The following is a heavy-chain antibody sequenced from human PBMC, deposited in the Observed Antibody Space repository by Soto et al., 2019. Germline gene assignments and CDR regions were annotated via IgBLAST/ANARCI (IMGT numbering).Heavy chain of an antibody. Sequence: RSETLSLTCTVSGDSISSGGHYWSWIRQHPGKGLEWIGYIYYSGSTYYNPSLKSRVSIPVDTSKNQFSLKLSSVTAADTAVYYCARVGRYFDWLTIDYWGQGTLVTVSS. CDR2: IYYSGST. CDR3: ARVGRYFDWLTIDY. V-gene: IGHV4-31*03. D-gene: IGHD3-9*01. J-gene: IGHJ4*02. CDR1: GDSISSGGHY.